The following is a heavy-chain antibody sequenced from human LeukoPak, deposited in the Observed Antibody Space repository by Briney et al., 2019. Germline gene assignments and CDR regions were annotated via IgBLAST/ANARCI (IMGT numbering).Heavy chain of an antibody. Sequence: GGSLRLSCAAASFTFSAYSMTWVRQAPGKGLEWVSAISGSGGNTYYADSVKGRFTISRDNSKNTLYLQMNSLRAENTAADYFVLCGILYGMDVWVQGTLVTVSS. CDR3: VLCGILYGMDV. V-gene: IGHV3-23*01. CDR1: SFTFSAYS. CDR2: ISGSGGNT. D-gene: IGHD4-17*01. J-gene: IGHJ4*02.